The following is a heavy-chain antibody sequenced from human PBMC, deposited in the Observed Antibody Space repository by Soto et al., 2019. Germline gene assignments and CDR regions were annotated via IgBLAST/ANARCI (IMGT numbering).Heavy chain of an antibody. CDR3: AREVWDHSSPGSPFDP. Sequence: ASVKVSCKASGGTFSSYAISWVRQAPGQGLEWMGGIIPIFGTANYAQKFQGRVTITADESTSTAYMELSSLRSEDTAVYYCAREVWDHSSPGSPFDPWGQGTLVTVSS. D-gene: IGHD6-19*01. CDR2: IIPIFGTA. J-gene: IGHJ5*02. V-gene: IGHV1-69*13. CDR1: GGTFSSYA.